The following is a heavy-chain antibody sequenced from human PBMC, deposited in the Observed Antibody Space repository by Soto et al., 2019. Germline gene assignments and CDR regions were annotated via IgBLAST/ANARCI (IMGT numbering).Heavy chain of an antibody. V-gene: IGHV3-64*01. CDR3: ARSNYYYYMDV. CDR2: ISSNGGST. Sequence: EVQLVESGGGLVQPGGSLRLSCAASGFTFSSYAMHWVRQAPGKGLEYVSAISSNGGSTYYANSVKGRFTISRDNSKNTLYLQMGSLRAEDMAVYYCARSNYYYYMDVWGKGTTVTVSS. CDR1: GFTFSSYA. J-gene: IGHJ6*03.